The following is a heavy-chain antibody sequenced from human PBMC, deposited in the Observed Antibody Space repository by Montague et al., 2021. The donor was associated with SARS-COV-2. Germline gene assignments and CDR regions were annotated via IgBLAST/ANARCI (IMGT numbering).Heavy chain of an antibody. CDR3: ARDGGIGDSGSNTCSYYCSGMDV. CDR1: GGSISSGSYY. CDR2: IYTSGST. Sequence: TLSLTCTVSGGSISSGSYYWSWIRQPAGKGLEWIGRIYTSGSTNYNPSLKSRVTISVDTSKNQFSLKLSSVTAADTAVYYCARDGGIGDSGSNTCSYYCSGMDVWGQGTTVTVSS. D-gene: IGHD3-22*01. V-gene: IGHV4-61*02. J-gene: IGHJ6*02.